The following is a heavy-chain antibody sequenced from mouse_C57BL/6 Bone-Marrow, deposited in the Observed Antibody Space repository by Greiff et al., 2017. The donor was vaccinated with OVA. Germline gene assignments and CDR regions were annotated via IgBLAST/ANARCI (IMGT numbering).Heavy chain of an antibody. CDR3: ARHEDGYYASYFDY. CDR1: GYAFSSSW. V-gene: IGHV1-82*01. Sequence: QVQLQQSGPELVKPGASVKISCKASGYAFSSSWMNWVKQRPGKGLEWIGRIYPGDGDTNYNGKFKGKGTLTADKSSSTAYMQLSSLTSEDSAVSFCARHEDGYYASYFDYWGQGTTLTVSS. D-gene: IGHD2-3*01. CDR2: IYPGDGDT. J-gene: IGHJ2*01.